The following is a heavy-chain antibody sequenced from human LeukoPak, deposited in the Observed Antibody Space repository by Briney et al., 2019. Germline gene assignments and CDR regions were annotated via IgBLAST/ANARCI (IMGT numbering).Heavy chain of an antibody. D-gene: IGHD3-22*01. CDR1: GFAFSRYS. CDR2: IWYDGSNK. CDR3: ASYDSSGYAFDY. Sequence: GGSLRLSCAASGFAFSRYSMNWVRQAPGKGLEWVAVIWYDGSNKYYADSVKGRFTISRDNSKNTLYLQMNSLRAEDTAVYYCASYDSSGYAFDYWGQGTLVTVSS. V-gene: IGHV3-33*08. J-gene: IGHJ4*02.